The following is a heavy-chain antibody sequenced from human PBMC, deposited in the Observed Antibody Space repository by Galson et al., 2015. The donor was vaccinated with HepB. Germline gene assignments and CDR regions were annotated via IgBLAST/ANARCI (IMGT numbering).Heavy chain of an antibody. J-gene: IGHJ3*01. D-gene: IGHD3-3*01. V-gene: IGHV1-46*04. CDR1: GYTFTSHY. Sequence: SVKVSCKASGYTFTSHYIHWVRQAPGQGPEWMGTMNPNTGSTIDAQKLQGRVSLTRDTSTSTASMELRSLTSDDTAVYYCARDERMFGTGGDGFAVWGQGTIVIVSS. CDR3: ARDERMFGTGGDGFAV. CDR2: MNPNTGST.